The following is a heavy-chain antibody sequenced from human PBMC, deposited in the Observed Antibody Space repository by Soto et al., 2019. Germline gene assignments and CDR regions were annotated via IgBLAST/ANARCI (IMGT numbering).Heavy chain of an antibody. J-gene: IGHJ4*02. CDR3: TRAAWFPYLSFY. CDR2: IYSGGYT. Sequence: PGGSLRLSCAVSGFTVSNNYMSWVRQAPGKGLEGVSVIYSGGYTAYGDSVKGRFTISRDNSKNTLYLQMDSLRAEDTALYYCTRAAWFPYLSFYWGQGALVTVSS. V-gene: IGHV3-53*01. CDR1: GFTVSNNY. D-gene: IGHD3-10*01.